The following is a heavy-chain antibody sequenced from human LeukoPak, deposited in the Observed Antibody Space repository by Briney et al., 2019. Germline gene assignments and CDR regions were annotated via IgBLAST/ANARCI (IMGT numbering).Heavy chain of an antibody. CDR3: ARDLYGYVYEIDY. CDR2: IYYSGST. J-gene: IGHJ4*02. CDR1: GGSISSSSYY. V-gene: IGHV4-39*01. Sequence: PSQTLSLTCTVSGGSISSSSYYWGWIRQPPGKGLEWIGSIYYSGSTYYNPSLKSRVTISVDTSKNQFSLKLSSVTAADTAVYYCARDLYGYVYEIDYWGQGTLVTVSS. D-gene: IGHD3-16*01.